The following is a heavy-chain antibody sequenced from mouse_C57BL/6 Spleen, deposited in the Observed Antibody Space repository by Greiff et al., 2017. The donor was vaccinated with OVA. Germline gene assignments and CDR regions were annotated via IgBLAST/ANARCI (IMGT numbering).Heavy chain of an antibody. J-gene: IGHJ4*01. CDR1: GYTFTSYN. CDR3: AALYYSNYLDYYAMDY. V-gene: IGHV1-12*01. D-gene: IGHD2-5*01. CDR2: IYPGNGNT. Sequence: QVQLQQSGAELVRPGASVKMSCKASGYTFTSYNMHWVKQTPRQGLEWIGAIYPGNGNTSYNQKFKGKATLTVDKSSSTAYMQLSSLTSEDSAVYFCAALYYSNYLDYYAMDYWGQGTSVTVSS.